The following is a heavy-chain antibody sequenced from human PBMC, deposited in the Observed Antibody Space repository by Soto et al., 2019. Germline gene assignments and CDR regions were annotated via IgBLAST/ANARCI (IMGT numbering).Heavy chain of an antibody. CDR1: GYTFTSYA. J-gene: IGHJ4*02. Sequence: ASVKVPCKAFGYTFTSYARHWVRQAPGQRLEWMGWINAGNGNTKYSQKFQGRVTITRDTSASTAYMELSSLRSEDTAVYYCARDLGGWPDYWGQGTLVTVSS. D-gene: IGHD2-15*01. CDR2: INAGNGNT. V-gene: IGHV1-3*01. CDR3: ARDLGGWPDY.